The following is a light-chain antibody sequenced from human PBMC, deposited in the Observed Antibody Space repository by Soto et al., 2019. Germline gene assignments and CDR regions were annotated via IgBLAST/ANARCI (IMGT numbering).Light chain of an antibody. CDR2: SAY. J-gene: IGKJ4*01. V-gene: IGKV1-12*01. Sequence: IHMTQSPSSVSASVGDRVTITCRASQGISNWLAWYQQQLGKAPKLLISSAYTLQSGVPSRFSGGGSGTHFTLIISSLQPEDFATYYCQQTNTFLPLTFGGGIQVEIK. CDR1: QGISNW. CDR3: QQTNTFLPLT.